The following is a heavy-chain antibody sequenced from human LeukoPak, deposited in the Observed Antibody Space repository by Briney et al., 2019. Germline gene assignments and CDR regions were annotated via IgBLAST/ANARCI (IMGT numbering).Heavy chain of an antibody. V-gene: IGHV3-9*01. CDR1: GFTFDDYA. D-gene: IGHD3-22*01. CDR3: AKGDESSAYFRYFDS. J-gene: IGHJ4*02. Sequence: GGSLRLSCEASGFTFDDYAMHWVRHAPGKGLEWVSGLTWNSGSLVYANSVKGRFTISRDNAKNSLYLQMNSLRVEDTAFYYCAKGDESSAYFRYFDSWGQGTLVTVSS. CDR2: LTWNSGSL.